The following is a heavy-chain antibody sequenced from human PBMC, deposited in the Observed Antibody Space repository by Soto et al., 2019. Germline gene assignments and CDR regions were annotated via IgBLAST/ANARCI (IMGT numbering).Heavy chain of an antibody. Sequence: QVQLQQWGAGLLKPSETLSLTCAVYGGSFSGYYWSWIRQPPGKGLEWIGEINHSGSTNYNPSLKSRATISVDTSKNQFSLKLSSGTAADTAVYYCARGLSGRYCSGGSCYIFDYWGQGTLVTVSS. CDR2: INHSGST. D-gene: IGHD2-15*01. CDR3: ARGLSGRYCSGGSCYIFDY. CDR1: GGSFSGYY. V-gene: IGHV4-34*01. J-gene: IGHJ4*02.